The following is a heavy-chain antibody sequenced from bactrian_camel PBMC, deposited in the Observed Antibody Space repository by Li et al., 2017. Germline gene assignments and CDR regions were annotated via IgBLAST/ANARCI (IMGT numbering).Heavy chain of an antibody. V-gene: IGHV3S60*01. Sequence: HVQLVESGGGSAQPGGSLTIRCVASGLTWSSYSMAWFRQGPGKEREGVACIKVSGGTKYTDSVKGRFSLSRDIDKNILILRMNNLQPEDTATYYCAADTERAGGSDCTLDASALLHGFWGQGTQVTVS. CDR3: AADTERAGGSDCTLDASALLHGF. D-gene: IGHD4*01. CDR1: GLTWSSYS. CDR2: IKVSGGT. J-gene: IGHJ6*01.